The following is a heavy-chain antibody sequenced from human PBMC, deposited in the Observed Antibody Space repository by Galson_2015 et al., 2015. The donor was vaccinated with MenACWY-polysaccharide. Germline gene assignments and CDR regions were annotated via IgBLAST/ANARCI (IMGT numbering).Heavy chain of an antibody. V-gene: IGHV3-23*01. CDR1: GFTFSSYA. D-gene: IGHD6-13*01. J-gene: IGHJ2*01. Sequence: SLRLSCAASGFTFSSYAMSWVRQAPGKGLEWVSGISGSGDSTSYADSVKGRFTISRDSSKNTLYLQMNSLRVEDTAVYYCARDLHSRYFDLWGRGTLVTVSS. CDR2: ISGSGDST. CDR3: ARDLHSRYFDL.